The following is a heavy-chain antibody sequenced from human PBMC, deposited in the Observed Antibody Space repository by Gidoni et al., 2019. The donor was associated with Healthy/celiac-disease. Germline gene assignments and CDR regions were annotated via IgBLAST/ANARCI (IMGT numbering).Heavy chain of an antibody. J-gene: IGHJ3*02. Sequence: QVQLVESGGGLGKPGGALRLSCAASGFTFSDYYMSWIRQAPGKGLEWVSYISSSSSYPTYADSVQGRFTISRDNAKHSLYLQMNSLGAEDTAVYYCAREGSSSWYRNAFDIWGQGTMVTVSS. V-gene: IGHV3-11*05. CDR1: GFTFSDYY. D-gene: IGHD6-13*01. CDR3: AREGSSSWYRNAFDI. CDR2: ISSSSSYP.